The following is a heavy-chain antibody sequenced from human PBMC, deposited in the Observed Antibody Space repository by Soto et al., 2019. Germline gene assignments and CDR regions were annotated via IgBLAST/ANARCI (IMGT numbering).Heavy chain of an antibody. CDR3: ARDDYSGYGRTTENYGMDV. CDR2: INSDGSST. V-gene: IGHV3-74*01. CDR1: GFTFSSYW. Sequence: GGSLRLSCAASGFTFSSYWMHCVRQAPGKGLVWVSRINSDGSSTSYADSVKGRFTISRDNAKNTLYLQMNSLRAEDTAVYYCARDDYSGYGRTTENYGMDVWGQGTTVTVSS. J-gene: IGHJ6*02. D-gene: IGHD5-12*01.